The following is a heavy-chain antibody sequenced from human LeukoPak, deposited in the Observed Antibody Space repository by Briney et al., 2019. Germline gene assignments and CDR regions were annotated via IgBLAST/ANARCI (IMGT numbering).Heavy chain of an antibody. CDR1: GFTFRSYW. D-gene: IGHD1-26*01. Sequence: GGSLRLSCAVSGFTFRSYWMRWVRQAPGKGLMWVSRISTDGTTTGYADSVKGRFTISRDNAKNTLYLQVDSLRAEDTAVYYCARSRYSGSCSEYWGQGTLVTVSS. V-gene: IGHV3-74*01. J-gene: IGHJ4*02. CDR3: ARSRYSGSCSEY. CDR2: ISTDGTTT.